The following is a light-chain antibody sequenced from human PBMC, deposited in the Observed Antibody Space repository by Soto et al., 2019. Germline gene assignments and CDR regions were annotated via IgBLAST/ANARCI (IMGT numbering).Light chain of an antibody. CDR2: KVS. CDR3: MQGTHWPWT. CDR1: QSLVYRDGNTY. V-gene: IGKV2-30*01. Sequence: DVVMTQSPLSLPVTLGQPASISCRSSQSLVYRDGNTYVNWFQQRPGQSPRRLIYKVSNRDSGVPDRFSGSGSGADFTLKISRVEAEDVGVYYCMQGTHWPWTFGQGTKVEIK. J-gene: IGKJ1*01.